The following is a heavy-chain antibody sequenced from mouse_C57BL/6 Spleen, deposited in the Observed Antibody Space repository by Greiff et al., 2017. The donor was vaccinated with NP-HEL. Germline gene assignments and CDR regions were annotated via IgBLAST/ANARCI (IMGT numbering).Heavy chain of an antibody. V-gene: IGHV1-53*01. CDR2: INPSNGGT. J-gene: IGHJ2*01. CDR1: GYTFTSYW. CDR3: ARSGGYYGSRGYFDY. D-gene: IGHD1-1*01. Sequence: VKLVESGTELVKPGASVKLSCKASGYTFTSYWMHWVKQRPGQGLEWIGNINPSNGGTNYNEKFKSKATLTVDKSSSTAYMQLSSLTSEDSAVYYCARSGGYYGSRGYFDYWGQGTTLTVSS.